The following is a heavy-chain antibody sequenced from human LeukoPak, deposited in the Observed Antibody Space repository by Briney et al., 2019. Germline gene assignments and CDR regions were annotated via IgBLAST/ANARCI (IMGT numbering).Heavy chain of an antibody. V-gene: IGHV3-21*01. CDR3: AKDWYYYDSSGYYPGYYYYMDV. CDR1: GFTFSSYG. D-gene: IGHD3-22*01. J-gene: IGHJ6*03. Sequence: GGSLRLSCAASGFTFSSYGMNWVRQAPGKGLEWVSSISSSSSYIYYADSVKGRFTISRDNAKNSLYLQMNSLRAEDTAVYYCAKDWYYYDSSGYYPGYYYYMDVWGKGTTVTVSS. CDR2: ISSSSSYI.